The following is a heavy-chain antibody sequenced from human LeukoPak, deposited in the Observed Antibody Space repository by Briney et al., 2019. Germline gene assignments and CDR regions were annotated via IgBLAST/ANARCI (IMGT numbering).Heavy chain of an antibody. CDR3: ARDHPRSRFSRFYFDY. D-gene: IGHD2-2*01. CDR2: VNPNSGGT. J-gene: IGHJ4*02. V-gene: IGHV1-2*02. Sequence: ASVKVSCKASGYTSTDYYLHWVRQAPGQGLEWLGWVNPNSGGTNYAQKFQGRVTMTWDTSIGTGYMELSRLISDDTAVYYSARDHPRSRFSRFYFDYWGQGTLVTVSS. CDR1: GYTSTDYY.